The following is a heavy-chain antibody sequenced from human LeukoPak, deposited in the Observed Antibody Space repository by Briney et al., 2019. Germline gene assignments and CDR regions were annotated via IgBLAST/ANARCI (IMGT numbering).Heavy chain of an antibody. D-gene: IGHD6-19*01. CDR1: GFMFSSNW. Sequence: QTGGSLRLSCAASGFMFSSNWMSWVRLAPGKGLDWVSYISSSSSTIYYADSVKGRFTISRDSAKNSLYLQMNSLRAEDTAVYYCARGMSSGRYAVDIWGQGTMVTVSS. CDR2: ISSSSSTI. V-gene: IGHV3-48*01. J-gene: IGHJ3*02. CDR3: ARGMSSGRYAVDI.